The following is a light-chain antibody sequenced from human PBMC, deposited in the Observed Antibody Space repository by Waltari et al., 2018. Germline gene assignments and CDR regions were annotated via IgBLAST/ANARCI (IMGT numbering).Light chain of an antibody. V-gene: IGKV3-20*01. CDR1: QSVNSNY. CDR3: QQYGSAPLT. J-gene: IGKJ4*01. CDR2: DAS. Sequence: EIVLTQSPGTLSVSPGERVTLSCRASQSVNSNYVAWYQQRPGQAPRLRIYDASIRATDVADRFSGSGSGTSFTLTISRLEAEDVAVYHCQQYGSAPLTFGGGSKVEI.